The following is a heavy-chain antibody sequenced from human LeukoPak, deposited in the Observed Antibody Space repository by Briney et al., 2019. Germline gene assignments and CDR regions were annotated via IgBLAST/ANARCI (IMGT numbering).Heavy chain of an antibody. Sequence: GASVKVSCKASGYTSPTYTITWVRQAPGQGLEWMGWIRVYNGNTNYAQKLQGRVSMTTDTSTSTAYMELRSLISDDTAFYYCARVRYGSGTYHESPSFDYWGQGTLVTVSS. CDR2: IRVYNGNT. CDR1: GYTSPTYT. J-gene: IGHJ4*02. V-gene: IGHV1-18*04. CDR3: ARVRYGSGTYHESPSFDY. D-gene: IGHD3-10*01.